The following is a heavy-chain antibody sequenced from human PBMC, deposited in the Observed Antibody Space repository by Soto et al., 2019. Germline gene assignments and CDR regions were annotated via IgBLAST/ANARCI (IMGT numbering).Heavy chain of an antibody. V-gene: IGHV3-23*01. CDR1: GGPFRNSA. CDR2: ISDSGVST. D-gene: IGHD1-26*01. J-gene: IGHJ4*02. Sequence: GGSLRLSCAASGGPFRNSAMSWVRQAPGKGLDWVSSISDSGVSTYYADSVKGRFTISRDNSKSTLYLQMNSLRAEDTAVYYCAKEMYSGSSHFDYWGQGTLVTVSS. CDR3: AKEMYSGSSHFDY.